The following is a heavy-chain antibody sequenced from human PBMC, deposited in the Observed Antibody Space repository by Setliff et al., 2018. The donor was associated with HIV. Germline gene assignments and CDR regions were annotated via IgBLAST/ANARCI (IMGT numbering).Heavy chain of an antibody. CDR3: ARVWEWNYDLGY. J-gene: IGHJ4*02. Sequence: ASVKVSCKASGYTSTSYGISWVRQTPGQGLEWMGWISAYNGNTNYAQKLQGRVTMTRDTSTSTAYMELRSLRSDDTAVYYCARVWEWNYDLGYWGQGTLVTVSS. D-gene: IGHD1-7*01. V-gene: IGHV1-18*01. CDR1: GYTSTSYG. CDR2: ISAYNGNT.